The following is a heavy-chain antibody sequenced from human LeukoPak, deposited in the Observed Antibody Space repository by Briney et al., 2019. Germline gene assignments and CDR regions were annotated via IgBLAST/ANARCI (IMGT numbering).Heavy chain of an antibody. V-gene: IGHV4-59*08. Sequence: PSETLSLTCTVSGGSINSYYWSWIRQPPGKGLEWIGYIYYSGSTNYNPSLKSRVTISVDTSKNQFSLRLTSVTAADTAVYYCARQTGSGLFILPGGQGTLVTVSS. D-gene: IGHD3/OR15-3a*01. CDR3: ARQTGSGLFILP. CDR2: IYYSGST. J-gene: IGHJ4*02. CDR1: GGSINSYY.